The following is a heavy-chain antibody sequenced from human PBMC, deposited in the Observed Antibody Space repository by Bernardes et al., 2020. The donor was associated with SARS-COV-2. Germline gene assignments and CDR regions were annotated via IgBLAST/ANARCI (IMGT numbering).Heavy chain of an antibody. J-gene: IGHJ6*02. D-gene: IGHD3-22*01. CDR3: ESTSPYYYDSSGYYLNYYGMDV. V-gene: IGHV4-59*11. Sequence: PEPLSLTCTVSGGTISSHYWSWIRQPPGNGLEGIGYIYDIGSTNYNPSLKSRVTISVDTSKNQFSLKLSSVTAADTAVYYCESTSPYYYDSSGYYLNYYGMDVWGQGTTVTVSS. CDR1: GGTISSHY. CDR2: IYDIGST.